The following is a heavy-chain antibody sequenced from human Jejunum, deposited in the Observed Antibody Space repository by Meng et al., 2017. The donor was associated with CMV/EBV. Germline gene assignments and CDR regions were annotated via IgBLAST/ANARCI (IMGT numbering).Heavy chain of an antibody. Sequence: SSDYWWSWLRQPPGEGLEWIGDISPTASTHYNPSLKSRVTMSIDRSKNQFSLKVTSVTAADTALYYCARGRCTRTLCSTGTFDYWGQGTLVTVSS. J-gene: IGHJ4*02. CDR3: ARGRCTRTLCSTGTFDY. V-gene: IGHV4-4*02. CDR2: ISPTAST. CDR1: SSDYW. D-gene: IGHD2-2*02.